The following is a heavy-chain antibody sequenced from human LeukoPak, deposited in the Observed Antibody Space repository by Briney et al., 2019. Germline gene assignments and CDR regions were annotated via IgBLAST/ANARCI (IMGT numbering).Heavy chain of an antibody. CDR1: GYTFTSYG. J-gene: IGHJ5*02. V-gene: IGHV1-18*01. CDR2: ISANNGNT. CDR3: ARELELRGNWFDP. D-gene: IGHD1-7*01. Sequence: GASVKVSCKASGYTFTSYGISWVRQAPGQGLEWRGCISANNGNTNYAQKLQGRVTMTTDTSTSTAYMELRSLRSDDTAVYYCARELELRGNWFDPWGQGTLVTVSS.